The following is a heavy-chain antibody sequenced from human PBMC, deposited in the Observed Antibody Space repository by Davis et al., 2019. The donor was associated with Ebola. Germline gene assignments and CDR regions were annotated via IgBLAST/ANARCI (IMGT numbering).Heavy chain of an antibody. Sequence: GESLKISCAASGFTFSSYWMSWVRQAPGKGLEWVANIKQDGSEKYYVDSVKGRFTISRDNAKNSLYLQMNSLRAEDTAVYYCARDGTKVVVPAAMRYWGQGTLVTVSS. V-gene: IGHV3-7*03. J-gene: IGHJ4*02. CDR3: ARDGTKVVVPAAMRY. D-gene: IGHD2-2*01. CDR2: IKQDGSEK. CDR1: GFTFSSYW.